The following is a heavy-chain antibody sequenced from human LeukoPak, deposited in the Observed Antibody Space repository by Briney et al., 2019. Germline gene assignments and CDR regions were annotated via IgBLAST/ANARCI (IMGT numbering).Heavy chain of an antibody. CDR2: INPNSGGT. CDR3: ARAGIHDYTCDY. Sequence: ASVKVSFKASGYTFTGYYMHWVRQAPGQGLEWMGWINPNSGGTNYAQKFQGRVTMTRDTSISTAYMELSRLRSDDTAVYYCARAGIHDYTCDYWGQGTLVTVSS. J-gene: IGHJ4*02. V-gene: IGHV1-2*02. CDR1: GYTFTGYY. D-gene: IGHD4-4*01.